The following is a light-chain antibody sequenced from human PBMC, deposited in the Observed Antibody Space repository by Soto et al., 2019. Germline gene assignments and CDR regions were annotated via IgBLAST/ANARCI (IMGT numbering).Light chain of an antibody. CDR1: SSDVGGYNY. CDR3: SSHTISSTRV. J-gene: IGLJ1*01. V-gene: IGLV2-14*01. Sequence: QSALTQPASVSGSPGQSITISCTGTSSDVGGYNYVSWYQQHPGKAPKLMIFEVSNRPSGVSNRFSGSKSGNTASLTISGRQAEDEADYYCSSHTISSTRVFGTGTKLTVL. CDR2: EVS.